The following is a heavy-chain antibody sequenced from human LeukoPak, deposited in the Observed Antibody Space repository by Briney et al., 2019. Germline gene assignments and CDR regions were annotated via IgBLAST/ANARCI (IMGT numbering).Heavy chain of an antibody. CDR2: ISGSGGST. V-gene: IGHV3-23*01. CDR1: GFTFSSYA. D-gene: IGHD3-9*01. J-gene: IGHJ4*02. CDR3: ARDSGETYYDILTGYQY. Sequence: PGGSLRLSCAASGFTFSSYAMSWVRHAPGKGLEWVSAISGSGGSTYYADSVKGRFTTSRDNSKNTLYLQMNSLRAEDTAVYYCARDSGETYYDILTGYQYWGQGTLVTVSS.